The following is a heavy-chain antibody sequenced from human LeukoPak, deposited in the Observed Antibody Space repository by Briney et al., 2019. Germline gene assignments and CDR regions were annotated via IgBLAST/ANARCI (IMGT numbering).Heavy chain of an antibody. CDR2: IYSGGST. CDR3: ARAECSSTSCYNYYGMDV. CDR1: GFTFDDYG. Sequence: GGSLRLSCAASGFTFDDYGMSWVRQAPGKGLEWVSVIYSGGSTYYADSVKGRFTISRDNSKNTLYLQMNSLRAEDTAVYYCARAECSSTSCYNYYGMDVWGQGTTVTVSS. V-gene: IGHV3-66*01. J-gene: IGHJ6*02. D-gene: IGHD2-2*02.